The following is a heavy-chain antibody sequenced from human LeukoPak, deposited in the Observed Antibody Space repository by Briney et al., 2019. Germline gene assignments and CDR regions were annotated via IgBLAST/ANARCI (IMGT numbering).Heavy chain of an antibody. CDR1: GGSISSYY. D-gene: IGHD6-19*01. Sequence: SETLSLTCTVSGGSISSYYWSWIRQPPGKGLEWIGHIYYSGSTNYNPSLKSRVTISVDTSKNQFSLKLSSVTAADTAVYYCARVPVAGRTFDYWGQGTLVTVSS. CDR2: IYYSGST. CDR3: ARVPVAGRTFDY. J-gene: IGHJ4*02. V-gene: IGHV4-59*01.